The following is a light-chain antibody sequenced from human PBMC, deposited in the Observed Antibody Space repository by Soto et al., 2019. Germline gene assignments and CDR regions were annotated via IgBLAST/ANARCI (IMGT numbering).Light chain of an antibody. V-gene: IGLV2-11*01. Sequence: QSALTQPRSVSGSPGQSVTISCTGTSSDVGAYVYVSWYQQHAGKAPKLIIYDVSKRPSGVPDRFSGSKSGNTASLTISGLQAEDEADYYCCSYAGSQTWVFGGGTKLTVL. CDR3: CSYAGSQTWV. CDR1: SSDVGAYVY. J-gene: IGLJ3*02. CDR2: DVS.